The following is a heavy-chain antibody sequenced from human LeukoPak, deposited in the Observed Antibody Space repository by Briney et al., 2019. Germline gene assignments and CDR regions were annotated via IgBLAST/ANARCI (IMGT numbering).Heavy chain of an antibody. Sequence: GGSLRLSCAASGFTFDDYAMSWVRQAPGKGLEWVSAISGSGGSTYYADSVKGRFTISRDNSKNTLYLQMNSLRAEDTAVYYCAKDSQEWELLGFFDYWGQGTLVTVSS. CDR2: ISGSGGST. CDR3: AKDSQEWELLGFFDY. D-gene: IGHD1-26*01. V-gene: IGHV3-23*01. CDR1: GFTFDDYA. J-gene: IGHJ4*02.